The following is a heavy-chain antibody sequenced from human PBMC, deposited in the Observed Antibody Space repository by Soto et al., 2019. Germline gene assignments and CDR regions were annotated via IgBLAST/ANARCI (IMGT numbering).Heavy chain of an antibody. CDR3: AHRQRTVAVGAPFDY. J-gene: IGHJ4*02. V-gene: IGHV2-5*02. Sequence: QITLRESGPTLVQPTQTLTLTCTLSGVSLTTDGVGVGWIRQPPGKALEWLALMYWDDDKRYSPSLRSRLAITRDTSKNQVVLTMTNMAPVDTAIYYCAHRQRTVAVGAPFDYWGQGSLVTVSS. CDR2: MYWDDDK. CDR1: GVSLTTDGVG. D-gene: IGHD2-15*01.